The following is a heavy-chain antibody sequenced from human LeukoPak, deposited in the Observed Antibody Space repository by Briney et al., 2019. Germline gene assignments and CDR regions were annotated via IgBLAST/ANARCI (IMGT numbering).Heavy chain of an antibody. V-gene: IGHV4-34*01. CDR3: ARGRGYCSGGSCYSRAYYFDY. CDR1: GGSFSGYY. D-gene: IGHD2-15*01. Sequence: SSETLSLTCAVYGGSFSGYYWSWIRQPPGKALEWIGEINHSGSTNYNPSLKSRVTISVDTSKNQFSLKLSSVTAADTAVYYCARGRGYCSGGSCYSRAYYFDYWGQGTLVTVSS. CDR2: INHSGST. J-gene: IGHJ4*02.